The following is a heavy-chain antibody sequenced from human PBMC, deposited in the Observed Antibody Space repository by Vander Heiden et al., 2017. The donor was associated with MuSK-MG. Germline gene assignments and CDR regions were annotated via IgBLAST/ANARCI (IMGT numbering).Heavy chain of an antibody. CDR1: GFTFSSYD. D-gene: IGHD7-27*01. J-gene: IGHJ6*02. CDR2: ISGSGANT. V-gene: IGHV3-23*01. Sequence: EVQLLESGGGLVQPGGSLRLSCAASGFTFSSYDMNWVRQAPGKGLEWVSAISGSGANTYYADSVKGRFAISRDNSKNALFLQMNSLRAEDTAVYYCARRNWARADTMDVWGQGTTVTVSS. CDR3: ARRNWARADTMDV.